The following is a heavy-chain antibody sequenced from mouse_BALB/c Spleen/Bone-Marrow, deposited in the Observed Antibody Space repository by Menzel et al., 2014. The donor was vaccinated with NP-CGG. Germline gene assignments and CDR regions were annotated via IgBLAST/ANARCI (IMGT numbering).Heavy chain of an antibody. CDR2: INPGSGAT. J-gene: IGHJ2*01. Sequence: VKLMESGAELVRPGTSVKVSCKASGYAFTNYLIEWVKQRPGQGLEWIGVINPGSGATNYNENFKGKATLTADKYSSTPYMQLSSLTSDDSAVYFCARRLTGTLYFDYWGQGTTLTVSS. CDR1: GYAFTNYL. CDR3: ARRLTGTLYFDY. V-gene: IGHV1-54*03. D-gene: IGHD4-1*01.